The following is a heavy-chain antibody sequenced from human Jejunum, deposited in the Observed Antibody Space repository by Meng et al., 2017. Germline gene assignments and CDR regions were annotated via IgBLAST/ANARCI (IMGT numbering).Heavy chain of an antibody. D-gene: IGHD1-1*01. CDR2: MFPSDSKT. CDR3: ARHLNWNDGADAFDI. Sequence: GESLKISCKGSGYTFATYWIGWVRQMPGKGLEWMGVMFPSDSKTRYSPSFEGQVTISADRSISTAYLQWSSLKASDTAMYYCARHLNWNDGADAFDIWGQGKMV. J-gene: IGHJ3*02. CDR1: GYTFATYW. V-gene: IGHV5-51*01.